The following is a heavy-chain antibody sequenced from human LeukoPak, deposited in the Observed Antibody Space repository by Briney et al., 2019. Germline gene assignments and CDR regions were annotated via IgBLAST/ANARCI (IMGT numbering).Heavy chain of an antibody. CDR1: GFTFSDSA. CDR2: ISSSGGNT. J-gene: IGHJ3*01. Sequence: GGSLRPSCAASGFTFSDSAMTWVRQVPGKGLEWVSLISSSGGNTYYADSVKGRFTISRDNSKNTLSLQMNSLRVEDTAIYYCAKDIQLSTWGLGTMVTVSS. CDR3: AKDIQLST. D-gene: IGHD3-16*02. V-gene: IGHV3-23*01.